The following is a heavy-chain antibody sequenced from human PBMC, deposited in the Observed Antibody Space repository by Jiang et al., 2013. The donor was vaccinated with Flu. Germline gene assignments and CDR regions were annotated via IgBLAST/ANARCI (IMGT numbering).Heavy chain of an antibody. J-gene: IGHJ6*02. D-gene: IGHD3-3*01. CDR2: IDWDDDK. CDR3: ARSSLYYDFWSALYYYYGMDV. CDR1: GFSLSTSGMC. V-gene: IGHV2-70*01. Sequence: KPTQTLTLTCTFSGFSLSTSGMCVSWIRQPPGKALEWLALIDWDDDKYYSTSLKTRLTISKDTSKNQVVLTMTNMDPVDTATYYCARSSLYYDFWSALYYYYGMDVWGQGTTVTVSS.